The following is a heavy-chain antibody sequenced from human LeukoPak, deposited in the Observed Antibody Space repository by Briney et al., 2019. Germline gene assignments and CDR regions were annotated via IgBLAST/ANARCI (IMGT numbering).Heavy chain of an antibody. CDR1: GGSFSGYY. CDR2: INHSGST. CDR3: ARHKKGSGSRWGRFDP. Sequence: PSETLSLTCAVYGGSFSGYYWSWIRQPPGKGLEWIGEINHSGSTNYNPSLKSRVTISVDTSKNQFSLKLSSVTAADTAVYYCARHKKGSGSRWGRFDPRGQGTLVTVSS. D-gene: IGHD6-19*01. V-gene: IGHV4-34*01. J-gene: IGHJ5*02.